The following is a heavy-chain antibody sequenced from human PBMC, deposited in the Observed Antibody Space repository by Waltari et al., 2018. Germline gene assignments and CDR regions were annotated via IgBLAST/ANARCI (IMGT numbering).Heavy chain of an antibody. D-gene: IGHD3-10*01. J-gene: IGHJ5*02. CDR2: IYYSGST. CDR3: ARYGSGSYYPYNWFDP. Sequence: QVQLQESGPGLVKPSETLSLTCTVSGGSISSHHWSWIRQPPGKGLEWIGYIYYSGSTNYNPSLKSRVTISVDTSKNQFSLKLSSVTAADTAVYYCARYGSGSYYPYNWFDPWGQGTLVTVSS. V-gene: IGHV4-59*11. CDR1: GGSISSHH.